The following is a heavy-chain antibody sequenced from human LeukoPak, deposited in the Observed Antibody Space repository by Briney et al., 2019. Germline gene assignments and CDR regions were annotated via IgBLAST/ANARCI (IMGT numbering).Heavy chain of an antibody. CDR3: AREDCSGGSCYYYYYYYMDV. V-gene: IGHV4-4*07. CDR1: GGSISSFY. J-gene: IGHJ6*03. Sequence: SETLSLTCTVSGGSISSFYWSWIRQPAGKGLEWIGRIYTSGSTNYNPSLKSRVTMSIDTPKNQFSLKLSSVTAADTAVYYCAREDCSGGSCYYYYYYYMDVWGKGTTVTVSS. D-gene: IGHD2-15*01. CDR2: IYTSGST.